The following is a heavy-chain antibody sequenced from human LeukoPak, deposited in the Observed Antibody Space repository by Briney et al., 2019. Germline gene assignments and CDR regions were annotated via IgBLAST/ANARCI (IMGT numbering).Heavy chain of an antibody. J-gene: IGHJ4*02. CDR1: GFTFSTYA. CDR2: IWYDGSNK. Sequence: GGSLRLSCAASGFTFSTYAMYWVRQAPGKGLEWVSIIWYDGSNKFYADSVKGRFTISRDNSKNTLYLQMNSLRVEDTAVYYCAKQRGGAPHDLFDNWGQGTLVTVSS. D-gene: IGHD1-26*01. CDR3: AKQRGGAPHDLFDN. V-gene: IGHV3-33*06.